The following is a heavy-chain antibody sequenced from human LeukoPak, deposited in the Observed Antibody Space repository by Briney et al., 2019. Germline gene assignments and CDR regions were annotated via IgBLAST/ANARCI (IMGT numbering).Heavy chain of an antibody. CDR1: GFTFHDYA. D-gene: IGHD6-13*01. Sequence: PGGSLRLSCAASGFTFHDYAMHWVRQAPGKGLEWVSLISWDGGSTYYADSVEGRFTISRDNAKNSLYLQMDSLRAEDTAVYYCAKDATAVVGTVYMDVWGKGTTVTISS. CDR3: AKDATAVVGTVYMDV. CDR2: ISWDGGST. J-gene: IGHJ6*03. V-gene: IGHV3-43D*03.